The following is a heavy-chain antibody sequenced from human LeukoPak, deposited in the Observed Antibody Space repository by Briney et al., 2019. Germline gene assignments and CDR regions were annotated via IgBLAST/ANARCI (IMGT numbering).Heavy chain of an antibody. CDR1: GGSFSGYY. Sequence: PSETLSLTCAVYGGSFSGYYWSWIRQPPGKGLEWIGEIHHSGSTNYNPSLKSRVTISVDTSNNQFFLKLSSVTAADTAVYYCARDAKYVWGNYRWFDPWGQGILVTVSS. CDR3: ARDAKYVWGNYRWFDP. CDR2: IHHSGST. V-gene: IGHV4-34*01. J-gene: IGHJ5*02. D-gene: IGHD3-16*02.